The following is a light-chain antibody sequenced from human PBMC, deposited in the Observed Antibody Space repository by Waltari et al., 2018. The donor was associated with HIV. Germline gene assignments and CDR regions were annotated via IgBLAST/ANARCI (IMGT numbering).Light chain of an antibody. CDR2: YDS. CDR1: DIGSKG. CDR3: QVWSSSRDHPYV. Sequence: SYVLTQPPSVSVAPGKTARITCEGDDIGSKGVHWYQQKSGQAPMLVIYYDSGRPAGIPERFSGSNSWNTATLTISRVEAGDEADYYCQVWSSSRDHPYVFGTATKVTVL. J-gene: IGLJ1*01. V-gene: IGLV3-21*04.